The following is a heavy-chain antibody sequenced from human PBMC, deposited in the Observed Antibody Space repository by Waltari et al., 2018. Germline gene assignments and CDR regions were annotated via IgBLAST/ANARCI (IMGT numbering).Heavy chain of an antibody. D-gene: IGHD5-12*01. CDR1: GVSITSNRHY. CDR3: ATYIGASVGTAAFDV. V-gene: IGHV4-39*01. CDR2: MSYSGAT. Sequence: QLQLQESGPGLVKPSETQSLTCSVSGVSITSNRHYWGWIRQPPGQGLEWIGTMSYSGATYSSPSLQSRVTISRDTSKNLLSLKLGSVTAADTAVYYCATYIGASVGTAAFDVWGLGTMVTVSS. J-gene: IGHJ3*01.